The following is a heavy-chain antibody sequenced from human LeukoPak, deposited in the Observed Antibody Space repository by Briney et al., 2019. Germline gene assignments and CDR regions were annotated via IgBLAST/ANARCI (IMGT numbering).Heavy chain of an antibody. V-gene: IGHV3-30-3*01. Sequence: GGSLRLSCAASGFTFSNYAMHWIRQAPGKGLEWVAIISYDGNDKYYTDSVKGRFTISRDKSKSTLYLQMNSLRAEDTAVYYCARDRDTAMGLWGQGTLVTVSS. D-gene: IGHD5-18*01. CDR1: GFTFSNYA. J-gene: IGHJ4*02. CDR3: ARDRDTAMGL. CDR2: ISYDGNDK.